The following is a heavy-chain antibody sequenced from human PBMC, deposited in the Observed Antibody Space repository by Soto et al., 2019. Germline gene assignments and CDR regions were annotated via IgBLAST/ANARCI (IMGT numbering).Heavy chain of an antibody. CDR3: ARASPGRYYYGMDV. CDR1: GGSISSYY. V-gene: IGHV4-59*01. D-gene: IGHD3-10*01. Sequence: SETLSLTCTVSGGSISSYYWSWIRQPPGKGLEWIGYIYYSGSTNYNPSLKSRVTISVDTSKNQFSLKLSSVTAADTAVYYCARASPGRYYYGMDVWGRGTTVTVSS. CDR2: IYYSGST. J-gene: IGHJ6*02.